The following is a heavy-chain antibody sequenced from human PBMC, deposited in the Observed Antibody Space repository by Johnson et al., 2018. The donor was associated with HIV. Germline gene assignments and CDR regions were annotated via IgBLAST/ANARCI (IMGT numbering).Heavy chain of an antibody. CDR1: AFAFSSYW. Sequence: VQLVESGGGMVQPGRSLRLSCAASAFAFSSYWMHWVRQAPGKGLLWVSRINSAGSSTGYADSVKGRFTISRDNAKNTLYLQMNSLRAEDTAVYYCARGIQPDAFDIWGQGTMVTVSS. CDR3: ARGIQPDAFDI. J-gene: IGHJ3*02. CDR2: INSAGSST. V-gene: IGHV3-74*02. D-gene: IGHD2-2*01.